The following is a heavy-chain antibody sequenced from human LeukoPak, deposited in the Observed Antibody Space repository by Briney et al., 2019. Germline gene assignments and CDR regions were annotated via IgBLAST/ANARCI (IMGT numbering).Heavy chain of an antibody. Sequence: GGSLRLSCAASGFTFDDYAMHWVRQAPGKGLEWVSGISWNSGSIGYADSVKGRFTISRDNAKNSLYLQMNSLRAEDTALYYCAKGYSSGWYGSDYWGQGTLATVSS. J-gene: IGHJ4*02. D-gene: IGHD6-19*01. CDR2: ISWNSGSI. V-gene: IGHV3-9*01. CDR1: GFTFDDYA. CDR3: AKGYSSGWYGSDY.